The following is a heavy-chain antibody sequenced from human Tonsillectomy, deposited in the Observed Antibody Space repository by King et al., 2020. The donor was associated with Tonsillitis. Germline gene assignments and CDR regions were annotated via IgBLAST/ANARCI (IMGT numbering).Heavy chain of an antibody. CDR1: GGSFSSYY. CDR2: ISHSGST. V-gene: IGHV4-34*01. J-gene: IGHJ2*01. CDR3: ASLIDWYFDL. Sequence: VQLQQWGAGLLKPSETLSLTCAVSGGSFSSYYWSWIRQPPGKGLEWIGDISHSGSTNYNPSLKSRVTISVDTSKNQFSLSLTSVTAADTAVYYCASLIDWYFDLWGRGTLVTVSS.